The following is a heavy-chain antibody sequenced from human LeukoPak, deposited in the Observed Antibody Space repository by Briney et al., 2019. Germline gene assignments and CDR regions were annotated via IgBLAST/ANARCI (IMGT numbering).Heavy chain of an antibody. CDR1: GFSFSSYW. D-gene: IGHD6-13*01. V-gene: IGHV3-7*03. Sequence: GGSLRLSCAASGFSFSSYWMNWVRQAPGKGLEWVANIKHDGSEKYYVDSVKGRFTISRDNTKKSLYLQMNSLGAEDTAVYYCARAAWDSSSWYVGYFDYWGQGTLVTVSS. J-gene: IGHJ4*02. CDR3: ARAAWDSSSWYVGYFDY. CDR2: IKHDGSEK.